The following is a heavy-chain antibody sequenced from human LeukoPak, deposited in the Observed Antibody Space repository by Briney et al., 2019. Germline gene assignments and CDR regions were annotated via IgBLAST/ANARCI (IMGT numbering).Heavy chain of an antibody. D-gene: IGHD4-17*01. V-gene: IGHV3-9*01. CDR1: GFTFDDYA. CDR3: AKETTVTSRNYYFDY. J-gene: IGHJ4*02. Sequence: PGRSLRLSCAASGFTFDDYAMHWVRQAPGKGLEWVSGISWNSGSIGYADSVKGRFTIPRDNAKNSLYLQMNSLRAEDTALYYCAKETTVTSRNYYFDYWGQGTLVTVSS. CDR2: ISWNSGSI.